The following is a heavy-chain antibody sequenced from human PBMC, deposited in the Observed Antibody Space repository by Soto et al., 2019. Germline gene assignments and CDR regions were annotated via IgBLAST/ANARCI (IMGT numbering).Heavy chain of an antibody. Sequence: SETLSLTFTVSGGSISSYYWSWIRHPAGRGLEWIGRIYTSASTNNNPSLKSRVAMSVDTSKNQFSLKLSSVTAADTAVYYCARDRGYSYGSDYWGQGPLVTVSS. D-gene: IGHD5-18*01. CDR2: IYTSAST. CDR3: ARDRGYSYGSDY. V-gene: IGHV4-4*07. CDR1: GGSISSYY. J-gene: IGHJ4*02.